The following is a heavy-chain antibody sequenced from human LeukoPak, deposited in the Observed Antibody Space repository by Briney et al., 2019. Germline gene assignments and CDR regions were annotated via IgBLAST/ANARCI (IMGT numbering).Heavy chain of an antibody. V-gene: IGHV3-23*01. Sequence: GVSVRLSCAASGFTFNSYALTWVRQAPGKGLGWVSTIGVSGTHAFCADSVKGSFTIHRDNPKNTLYLQMNSLRAGDTAVYYCAKDRRPDYTAVDWYWGQGPLVTVS. CDR3: AKDRRPDYTAVDWY. CDR2: IGVSGTHA. CDR1: GFTFNSYA. D-gene: IGHD3-9*01. J-gene: IGHJ4*02.